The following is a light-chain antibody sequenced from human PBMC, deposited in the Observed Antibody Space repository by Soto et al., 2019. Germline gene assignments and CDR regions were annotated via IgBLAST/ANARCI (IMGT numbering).Light chain of an antibody. CDR1: SSNIGAGYD. J-gene: IGLJ1*01. CDR2: GNS. Sequence: QSVLTQPPSVSGAPGQRVTISCTGSSSNIGAGYDVHWYQQLPGTAPKLLIYGNSNRPSGVPDRFSGSKSGTSASLAITGLQAEDEADYSCQSYDSILSGSVFGSGT. V-gene: IGLV1-40*01. CDR3: QSYDSILSGSV.